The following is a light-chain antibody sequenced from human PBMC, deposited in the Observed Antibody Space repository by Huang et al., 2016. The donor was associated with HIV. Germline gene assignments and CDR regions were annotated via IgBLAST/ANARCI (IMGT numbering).Light chain of an antibody. V-gene: IGKV1-5*01. J-gene: IGKJ1*01. CDR2: DAS. Sequence: DIQMTQSPSTLSASIGDRVTISCRASQSFSTWLAWYQQKPGKAPKLLIYDASNVESGVPSMFSGSGSGTEFTLTISSLQPDDFATYYCQQYNNYPWTFGRGTKVEI. CDR1: QSFSTW. CDR3: QQYNNYPWT.